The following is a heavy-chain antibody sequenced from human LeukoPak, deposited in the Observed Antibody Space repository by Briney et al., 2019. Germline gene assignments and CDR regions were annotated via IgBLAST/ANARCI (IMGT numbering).Heavy chain of an antibody. J-gene: IGHJ3*02. D-gene: IGHD3-22*01. CDR1: GYSFSTYW. CDR3: ARRVNYYDSSGYYYQGAFDI. Sequence: GESLKISCKGSGYSFSTYWIGWVRQMPGKGLEWMGIIYPGDSHPRYSPSFQGHVTISADKSVTTAYLQWSSLKASDTAIYYCARRVNYYDSSGYYYQGAFDIWGQGTMVTVSS. V-gene: IGHV5-51*01. CDR2: IYPGDSHP.